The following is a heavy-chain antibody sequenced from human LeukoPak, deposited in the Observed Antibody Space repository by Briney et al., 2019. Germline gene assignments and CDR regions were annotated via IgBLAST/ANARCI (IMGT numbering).Heavy chain of an antibody. CDR1: GGSFSGYY. D-gene: IGHD3-22*01. Sequence: SETLSLTCAVYGGSFSGYYWRWIRQPPGKGLEWIGEINHSGSTNYNPSLKSRVTISVDTSKNQFSLKLSSVTAADTAVYYCARDGTDYYDSSGVDAFDIWGQGTMVTVSS. CDR2: INHSGST. CDR3: ARDGTDYYDSSGVDAFDI. V-gene: IGHV4-34*01. J-gene: IGHJ3*02.